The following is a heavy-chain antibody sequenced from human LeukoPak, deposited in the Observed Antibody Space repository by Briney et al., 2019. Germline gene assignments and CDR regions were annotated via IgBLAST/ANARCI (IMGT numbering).Heavy chain of an antibody. D-gene: IGHD3-10*01. CDR3: ARLSRTMVRGVIITPFDY. CDR2: IYYSGST. CDR1: GGSISSSSYY. J-gene: IGHJ4*02. Sequence: SETLSLTCTVSGGSISSSSYYWGWIRQPPGKGLEWIGSIYYSGSTYYNPSLKSRVTISVDTSKNQFSLKPSSVTAADTAVYYCARLSRTMVRGVIITPFDYWGQGTLVTVSS. V-gene: IGHV4-39*01.